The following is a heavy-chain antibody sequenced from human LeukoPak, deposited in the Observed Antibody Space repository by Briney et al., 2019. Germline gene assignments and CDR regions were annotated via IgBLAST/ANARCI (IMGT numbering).Heavy chain of an antibody. Sequence: SETLSLTCTVSGGSISNYYWSWIRQAPGKGLEWIGYMYYSGSTDYNPSLKSRVTTSVDTSKNQFSLKLSSVTAADTAVYYCARKDLGGWLDNWGQETLVTVSS. CDR2: MYYSGST. D-gene: IGHD6-19*01. CDR1: GGSISNYY. V-gene: IGHV4-59*01. J-gene: IGHJ4*02. CDR3: ARKDLGGWLDN.